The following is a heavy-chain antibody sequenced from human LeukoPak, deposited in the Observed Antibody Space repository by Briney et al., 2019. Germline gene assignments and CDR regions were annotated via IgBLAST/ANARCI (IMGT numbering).Heavy chain of an antibody. J-gene: IGHJ4*02. V-gene: IGHV4-59*12. CDR1: GRPISIYH. D-gene: IGHD1-20*01. CDR3: AREPRGSSYNWNHFDY. Sequence: SDPVTLMCSLWGRPISIYHWLGPRQPTGRARVGIGYIYYSWSINYSPSLKSRVTISVDTSKNQFSLKLSSLTAADTAVYYCAREPRGSSYNWNHFDYWGQGTLVTVSS. CDR2: IYYSWSI.